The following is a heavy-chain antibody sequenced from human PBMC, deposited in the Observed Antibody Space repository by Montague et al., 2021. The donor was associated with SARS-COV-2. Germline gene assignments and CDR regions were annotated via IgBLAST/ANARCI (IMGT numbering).Heavy chain of an antibody. CDR2: IYYSGST. CDR3: ARGPDHYDFWSGYYRPWFDP. Sequence: SETLSLTCTVSGGSVSSGSYYWSWIRQPPGKGLEWIGYIYYSGSTNYNPSLKSRVTISVDTSKNQFSLKLSSVTAADTAVYYCARGPDHYDFWSGYYRPWFDPWGQGTLVTVSS. J-gene: IGHJ5*02. V-gene: IGHV4-61*01. D-gene: IGHD3-3*01. CDR1: GGSVSSGSYY.